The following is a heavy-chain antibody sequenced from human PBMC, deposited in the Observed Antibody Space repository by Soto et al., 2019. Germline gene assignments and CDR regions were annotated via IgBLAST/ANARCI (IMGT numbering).Heavy chain of an antibody. CDR1: GFTFSSYG. V-gene: IGHV3-30*18. Sequence: GGSLRLSCAASGFTFSSYGMHWVRQAPGKGLEWVAVISYDGSNKYYADSVKGRFTISRDNSKNTLYLQMNSLRAEDTAVYYCAKDTRLRFLEWGYYYYGMDVWGQGTTVTVSS. CDR2: ISYDGSNK. J-gene: IGHJ6*02. CDR3: AKDTRLRFLEWGYYYYGMDV. D-gene: IGHD3-3*01.